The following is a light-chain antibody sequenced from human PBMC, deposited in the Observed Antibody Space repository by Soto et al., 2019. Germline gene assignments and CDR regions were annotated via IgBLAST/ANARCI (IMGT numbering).Light chain of an antibody. CDR1: QSVSSS. Sequence: EIVLTQSPGTLSLSPGERATLSCRASQSVSSSLVWYQQKPGQAPRLLIYDASSRATGTPYRFSGSGSGTDFTLTISRLEPEDFAVYSCQQYGSPPRTFGQGTKVEI. CDR3: QQYGSPPRT. J-gene: IGKJ1*01. CDR2: DAS. V-gene: IGKV3-20*01.